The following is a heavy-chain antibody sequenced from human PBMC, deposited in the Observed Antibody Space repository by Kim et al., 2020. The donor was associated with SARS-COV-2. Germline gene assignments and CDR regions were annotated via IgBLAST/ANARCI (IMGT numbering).Heavy chain of an antibody. CDR3: TRGGGAYCGGDCNRTFDY. Sequence: GGSLRLSCAASGFSVSSNYMSWVRQAPGKGLESVSVIYRDGNTYYADSVKGRFTISRDNSKNTMYLQMNSLRAEDTAIYYCTRGGGAYCGGDCNRTFDY. J-gene: IGHJ4*01. V-gene: IGHV3-66*01. CDR1: GFSVSSNY. D-gene: IGHD2-21*02. CDR2: IYRDGNT.